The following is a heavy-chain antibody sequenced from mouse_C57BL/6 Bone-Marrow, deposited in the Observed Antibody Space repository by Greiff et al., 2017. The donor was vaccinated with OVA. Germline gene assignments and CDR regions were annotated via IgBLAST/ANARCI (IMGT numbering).Heavy chain of an antibody. CDR3: ARFSIYYDYDEDY. J-gene: IGHJ2*01. CDR2: IYPGIGST. Sequence: QVQLQQPGAELVKPGASVKMSCKASGYTFTSSWITWVKQRPGQGLEWIGDIYPGIGSTNYNEKFKSKATLTVDTSSSTAYMQLSSLTSEDSAVYYCARFSIYYDYDEDYWGQGTTLTVSS. V-gene: IGHV1-55*01. D-gene: IGHD2-4*01. CDR1: GYTFTSSW.